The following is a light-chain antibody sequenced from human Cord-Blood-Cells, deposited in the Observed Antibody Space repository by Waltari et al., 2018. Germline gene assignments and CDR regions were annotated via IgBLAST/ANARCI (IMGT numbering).Light chain of an antibody. J-gene: IGLJ1*01. Sequence: SALTQPASVSGSPGPSFTPSCPGTSSDVGGYNYVSWYQQHPGKAPKLMIYDVSNRPSGVSNRFSGSKSGNTASLTISGLQAEDEADYYCSSYTSSSTYVFGTGTKVTVL. CDR2: DVS. CDR3: SSYTSSSTYV. V-gene: IGLV2-14*01. CDR1: SSDVGGYNY.